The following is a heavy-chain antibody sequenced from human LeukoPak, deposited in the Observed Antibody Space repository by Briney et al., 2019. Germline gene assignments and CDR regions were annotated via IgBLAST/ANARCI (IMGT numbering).Heavy chain of an antibody. CDR1: GGSISSSSYY. D-gene: IGHD2-15*01. CDR2: IYYSGST. V-gene: IGHV4-39*01. Sequence: SETLSLTCTVSGGSISSSSYYWGWIRQPPGKGLEWIGSIYYSGSTYYNPSLKSRVTISVDTSKNQFSLKLSSVTAADTAVYYCAATFSDYWGQGTLVTVSS. J-gene: IGHJ4*02. CDR3: AATFSDY.